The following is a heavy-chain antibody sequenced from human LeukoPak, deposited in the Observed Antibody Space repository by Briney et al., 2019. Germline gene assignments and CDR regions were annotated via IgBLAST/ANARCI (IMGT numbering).Heavy chain of an antibody. J-gene: IGHJ4*02. V-gene: IGHV4-39*01. Sequence: SETLSLTCAVYGGSISSSSYYWVWIRQPPGKGLEWIGSIYYSGSTYYNSSLKSRVTISVDTSKNQFSLKLSSVTAADTAVYYCARHYERASYFDYWGQGTLVTVSS. CDR1: GGSISSSSYY. D-gene: IGHD1-1*01. CDR2: IYYSGST. CDR3: ARHYERASYFDY.